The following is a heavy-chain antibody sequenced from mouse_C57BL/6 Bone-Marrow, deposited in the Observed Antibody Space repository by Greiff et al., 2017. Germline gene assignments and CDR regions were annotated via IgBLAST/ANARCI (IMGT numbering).Heavy chain of an antibody. Sequence: QVQLQQPGAELVKPGASVKLSCKASGYTFTSYWLHWVKQRPGRGLEWIGRIDPNSGGTKYNEKFKSKATLTVDKPSSTAYMQRSSLTSEDSAVYYCARSRGVWYQAWVAYWGQGTLVTVSA. CDR2: IDPNSGGT. CDR1: GYTFTSYW. D-gene: IGHD2-10*02. V-gene: IGHV1-72*01. CDR3: ARSRGVWYQAWVAY. J-gene: IGHJ3*01.